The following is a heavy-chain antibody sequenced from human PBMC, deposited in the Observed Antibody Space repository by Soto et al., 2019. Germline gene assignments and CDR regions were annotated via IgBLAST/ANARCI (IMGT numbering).Heavy chain of an antibody. D-gene: IGHD3-10*01. CDR3: ARGNYYGSGSYYNDYYYYYGMDV. V-gene: IGHV1-18*01. CDR2: ISAYNGNT. Sequence: ASVKVSCKASGYTFTSYGISWVRQAPGQGLEWMGWISAYNGNTNYAQKLQGRVTMTTDTSTSTAYMELRSLRSDDTAVYYCARGNYYGSGSYYNDYYYYYGMDVWGQGTTVTVS. J-gene: IGHJ6*02. CDR1: GYTFTSYG.